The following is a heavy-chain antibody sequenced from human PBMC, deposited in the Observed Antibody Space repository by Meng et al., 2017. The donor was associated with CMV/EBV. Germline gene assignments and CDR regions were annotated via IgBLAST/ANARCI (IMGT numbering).Heavy chain of an antibody. CDR1: GFTVSSNY. V-gene: IGHV3-53*01. CDR2: IYSGGST. J-gene: IGHJ3*02. CDR3: ASYCSSTSCWNAFDI. Sequence: GESLKISCAASGFTVSSNYMSWVRQAPGKGLEWVSVIYSGGSTYYADSMKGRFTISRDNSKNTLYLQMNSLRAEDTAVYYCASYCSSTSCWNAFDIWGQGTMVTVSS. D-gene: IGHD2-2*01.